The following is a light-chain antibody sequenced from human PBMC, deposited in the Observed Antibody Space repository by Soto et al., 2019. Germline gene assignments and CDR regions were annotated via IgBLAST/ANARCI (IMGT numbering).Light chain of an antibody. CDR3: QQYDGYSPQT. CDR1: QSVRNW. V-gene: IGKV1-5*01. J-gene: IGKJ1*01. CDR2: DSS. Sequence: DIQMTQSPSTLFASVGDRVTITCRASQSVRNWLAWYQQKPGRAPHLLIYDSSTLEPGVPSRFRGSGSGTEFTLAISGLQPDDFGTYYRQQYDGYSPQTFGQGTKVEIK.